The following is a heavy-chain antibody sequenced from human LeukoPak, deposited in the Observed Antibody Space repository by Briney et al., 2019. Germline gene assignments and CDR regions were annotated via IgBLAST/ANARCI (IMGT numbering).Heavy chain of an antibody. CDR2: IYYSGST. J-gene: IGHJ2*01. CDR3: ARSHVGLRYFDWLLNNWYFDL. V-gene: IGHV4-59*08. Sequence: SETLSLTCTVSGGSLSSYFWSWIRQPPGKGLEWIAYIYYSGSTNYNPSLKSRVTISVDTSKNQFSLKLSSVTAADTAVYYCARSHVGLRYFDWLLNNWYFDLWGRGTLVTVSS. CDR1: GGSLSSYF. D-gene: IGHD3-9*01.